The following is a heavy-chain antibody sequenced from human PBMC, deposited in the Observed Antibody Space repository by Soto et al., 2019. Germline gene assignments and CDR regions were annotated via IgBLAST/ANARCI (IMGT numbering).Heavy chain of an antibody. Sequence: QLHLQESGPGLVKSSETLSLTCTVSGDSISRSSYYWVWIRQPPGKGLEWIGSIYDSGSTYYNPSLKSRVTISVDTSKNQFSLKLSSVTAADTAVYYCARPKMNGMDVWGQGTTVTVSS. CDR2: IYDSGST. CDR3: ARPKMNGMDV. J-gene: IGHJ6*02. V-gene: IGHV4-39*01. CDR1: GDSISRSSYY.